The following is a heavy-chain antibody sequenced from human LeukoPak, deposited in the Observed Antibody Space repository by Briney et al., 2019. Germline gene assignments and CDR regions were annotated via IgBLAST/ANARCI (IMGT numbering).Heavy chain of an antibody. V-gene: IGHV3-48*03. Sequence: GGSLRLSCEASGFTFSSYEMNWFRQAPGKGLEWVSYVSKSGGTIKNADSVKGRFTVSRDNAKNSLYLQMNSLTAEDTAVYYRATAVIRGRGTMVTVSS. CDR1: GFTFSSYE. J-gene: IGHJ3*02. CDR2: VSKSGGTI. CDR3: ATAVI.